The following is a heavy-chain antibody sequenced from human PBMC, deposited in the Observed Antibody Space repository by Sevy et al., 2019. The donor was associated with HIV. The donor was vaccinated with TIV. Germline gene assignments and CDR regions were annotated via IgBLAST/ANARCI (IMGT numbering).Heavy chain of an antibody. J-gene: IGHJ4*02. CDR3: ARDPRMYGDYLLAYFDY. D-gene: IGHD2-8*01. V-gene: IGHV3-33*01. CDR2: IGYDGSNK. Sequence: GGSLRLSCAASGFTPSTYGMHWVRQAPGKGLEWVAVIGYDGSNKYYADSVKGRCTTSRVNSKNTLFLQMDSLRAEDTAVYYCARDPRMYGDYLLAYFDYWGQGTLVTVSS. CDR1: GFTPSTYG.